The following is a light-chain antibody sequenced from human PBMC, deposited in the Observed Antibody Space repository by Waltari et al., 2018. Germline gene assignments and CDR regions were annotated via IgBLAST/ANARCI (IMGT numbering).Light chain of an antibody. V-gene: IGLV3-25*03. Sequence: SYELTQPPSVSVSPGQTATTTCSGDPLPQQFAYWYQQRPCQAPVLLIYKDTERASGIPERFSGSTSGTTVTLTIAGVQAEDEADYFCQSVDVTALPFGGGTRLTVL. CDR3: QSVDVTALP. CDR1: PLPQQF. J-gene: IGLJ2*01. CDR2: KDT.